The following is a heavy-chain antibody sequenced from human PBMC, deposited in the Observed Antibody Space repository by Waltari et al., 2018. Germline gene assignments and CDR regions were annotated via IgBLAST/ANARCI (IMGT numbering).Heavy chain of an antibody. Sequence: EVQLVESGGGSVQPGESLRLSCAASGFTFSNYYMSWVRQAPGMGLEWVANIKQDGSEKFYVDSVKGRFTISRDNAKNSLFLQMNSVRAEDTAVYYCARVYSSTWYAGIFGDWGQGTLVTVSS. D-gene: IGHD6-13*01. CDR3: ARVYSSTWYAGIFGD. CDR2: IKQDGSEK. V-gene: IGHV3-7*01. J-gene: IGHJ4*02. CDR1: GFTFSNYY.